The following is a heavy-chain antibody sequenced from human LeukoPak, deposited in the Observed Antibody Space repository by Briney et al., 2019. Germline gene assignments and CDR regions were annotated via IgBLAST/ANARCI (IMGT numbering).Heavy chain of an antibody. V-gene: IGHV4-38-2*01. CDR3: ARAYSSSWYWNWFDP. D-gene: IGHD6-13*01. Sequence: PGGSLKLSCAASGFTFDDYAMHWIRQAPGKGLEWIGNIYHSGNTYYNPSLKSRVTVSMDTSKNQFSLKVNSVTAADTAFYYCARAYSSSWYWNWFDPWGQGTLVTVSS. CDR2: IYHSGNT. CDR1: GFTFDDYA. J-gene: IGHJ5*02.